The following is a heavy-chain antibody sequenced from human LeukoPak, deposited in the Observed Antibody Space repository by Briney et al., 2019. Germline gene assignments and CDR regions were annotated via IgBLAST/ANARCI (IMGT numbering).Heavy chain of an antibody. CDR2: INPNSGGT. D-gene: IGHD2-2*01. V-gene: IGHV1-2*02. Sequence: ASVKVSCKASGYTFTGYYMHWVRQAPGQGLEWMGWINPNSGGTNYAQKFQGRVTMARDTSISTAYMELSRLRSDDTAVYYCVSCTSCFYYYYYMDVWGKGTTVTVSS. CDR3: VSCTSCFYYYYYMDV. CDR1: GYTFTGYY. J-gene: IGHJ6*03.